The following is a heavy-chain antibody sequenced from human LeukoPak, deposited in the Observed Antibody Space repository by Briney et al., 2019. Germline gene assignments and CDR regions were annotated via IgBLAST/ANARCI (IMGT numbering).Heavy chain of an antibody. Sequence: SETLSLTCSVSGVSISSGSNYWGWIRQPPGKTLEWIGSIYSSGNTYYNPSLKSRVIILIDTAKNHFSLKLSSVTAADTAVYYCARDGVNYYDISGYDIWGRGTLVTVSS. CDR1: GVSISSGSNY. CDR2: IYSSGNT. D-gene: IGHD3-22*01. CDR3: ARDGVNYYDISGYDI. J-gene: IGHJ4*02. V-gene: IGHV4-39*07.